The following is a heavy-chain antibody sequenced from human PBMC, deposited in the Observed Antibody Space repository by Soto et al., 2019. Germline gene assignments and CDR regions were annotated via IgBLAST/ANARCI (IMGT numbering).Heavy chain of an antibody. D-gene: IGHD6-19*01. CDR1: GYTFSGFY. CDR2: INPNSGGT. J-gene: IGHJ4*02. CDR3: ASAAVTGTAGLDF. Sequence: ASVKVSCKASGYTFSGFYMHWVRQAPGQGLEWMGWINPNSGGTKSAEKFQGRVTMTRDTSISTAYMELSRLTSDDTAVYYCASAAVTGTAGLDFWGQGXQVTV. V-gene: IGHV1-2*02.